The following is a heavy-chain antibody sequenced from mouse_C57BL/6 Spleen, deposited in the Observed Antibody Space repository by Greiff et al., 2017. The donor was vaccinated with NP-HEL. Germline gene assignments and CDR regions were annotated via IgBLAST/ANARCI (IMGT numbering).Heavy chain of an antibody. CDR3: AKQRGFYDGYYDYAMDY. D-gene: IGHD2-3*01. J-gene: IGHJ4*01. CDR1: GFSLTSYG. V-gene: IGHV2-9*01. CDR2: IWGGGST. Sequence: KLVESGPGLVAPSQSLSITCTVSGFSLTSYGVDWVRQPPGKGLEWLGVIWGGGSTNYNSALMSRLSISKDNSKSQVFLKMNSLQTDDTAMYYWAKQRGFYDGYYDYAMDYWGQGTSVTVSS.